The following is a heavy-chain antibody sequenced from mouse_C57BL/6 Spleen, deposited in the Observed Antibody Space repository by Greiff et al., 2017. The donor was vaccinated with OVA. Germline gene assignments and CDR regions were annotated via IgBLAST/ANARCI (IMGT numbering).Heavy chain of an antibody. CDR2: IRYDGCN. D-gene: IGHD4-1*01. V-gene: IGHV3-6*01. Sequence: EVQLQESGPGLVKPSPSLSLTCSVTGYSITSGWYWNWIRQFPGNQLEWMGYIRYDGCNNYNPTLKNRLSFTRDTSKNQILLKLHSVTTEDTATYDSATEERLTGDFDYWGQGTTLTVSS. J-gene: IGHJ2*01. CDR3: ATEERLTGDFDY. CDR1: GYSITSGWY.